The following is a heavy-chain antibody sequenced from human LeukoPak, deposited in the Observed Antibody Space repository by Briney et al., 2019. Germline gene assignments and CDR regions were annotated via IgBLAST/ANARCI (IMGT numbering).Heavy chain of an antibody. J-gene: IGHJ6*03. CDR1: GYTFTSYG. Sequence: ASVKVSCKTSGYTFTSYGLSWVRQAPGQGLEWMGCIITYNGNTYYSQKLQGRVTVTTDTSTSTAYMELRSLRSDDTAVYYSAKTTVTSEEYFYYYMDVWGKGTTVTVSS. CDR2: IITYNGNT. V-gene: IGHV1-18*01. CDR3: AKTTVTSEEYFYYYMDV. D-gene: IGHD4-17*01.